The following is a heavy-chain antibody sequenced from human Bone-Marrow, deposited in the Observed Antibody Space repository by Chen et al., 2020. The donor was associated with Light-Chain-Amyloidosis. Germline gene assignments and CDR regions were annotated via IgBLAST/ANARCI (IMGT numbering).Heavy chain of an antibody. J-gene: IGHJ4*02. CDR3: AKGLSQDYGDYGFDY. D-gene: IGHD4-17*01. Sequence: EVPLVESGGGLVKPGGSLRLSCAASGFTFSLYGMHWVRQAPGKGLEWVSSITGGGTSRNYADSVRGRFTISGDNARNSLYLQMNSRRAEDTAVYYCAKGLSQDYGDYGFDYWGQGTLVTVSS. V-gene: IGHV3-21*04. CDR1: GFTFSLYG. CDR2: ITGGGTSR.